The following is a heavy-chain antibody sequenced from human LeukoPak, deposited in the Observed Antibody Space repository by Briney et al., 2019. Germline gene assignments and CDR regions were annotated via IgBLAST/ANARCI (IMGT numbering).Heavy chain of an antibody. V-gene: IGHV3-23*01. D-gene: IGHD1-1*01. CDR3: ARFGNWNVDDY. Sequence: HTGGSLRLSCAASGFTFSSYAMSWVRQAPGKGLEWVSAISGSGGSTYYADSVKGRFTISRDNSKNTLYLQMNSLRAEDTAVYYCARFGNWNVDDYWGQGTLVTVSS. CDR1: GFTFSSYA. J-gene: IGHJ4*02. CDR2: ISGSGGST.